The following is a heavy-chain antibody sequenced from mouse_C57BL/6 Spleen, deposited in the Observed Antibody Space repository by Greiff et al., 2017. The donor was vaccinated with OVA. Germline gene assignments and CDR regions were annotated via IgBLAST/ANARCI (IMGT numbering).Heavy chain of an antibody. CDR1: GYTFTDYY. CDR2: IYPGSGNT. J-gene: IGHJ2*01. CDR3: ARSYGKKDYFDY. Sequence: VKLVEPGAELVRPGASVKLSCKASGYTFTDYYINWVKQRPGQGLEWIARIYPGSGNTYYNEKFKGKATLTAEKSSSTAYMQLSSLTSEDSAVYFCARSYGKKDYFDYWGQGTTLTVSS. V-gene: IGHV1-76*01. D-gene: IGHD1-1*01.